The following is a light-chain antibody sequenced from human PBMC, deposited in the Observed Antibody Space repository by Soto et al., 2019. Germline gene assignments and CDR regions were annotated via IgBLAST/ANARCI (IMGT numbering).Light chain of an antibody. CDR3: QVWDSSSDHVV. Sequence: SYELTQPPSVSVAPGKTARITCGGNNIGSKSVHWYQEKPGQAPVLVIDYDSDRPSGIPERFSGSNSGNTATLTISRVEAGDEADYYCQVWDSSSDHVVFGGGTKLTVL. CDR1: NIGSKS. V-gene: IGLV3-21*04. J-gene: IGLJ2*01. CDR2: YDS.